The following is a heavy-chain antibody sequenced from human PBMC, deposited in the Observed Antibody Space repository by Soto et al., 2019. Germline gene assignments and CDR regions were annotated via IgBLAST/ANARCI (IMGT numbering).Heavy chain of an antibody. CDR3: AKGLIWSYGMPNPGYGLAV. D-gene: IGHD3-3*01. CDR2: VSGSGGTT. V-gene: IGHV3-23*01. CDR1: GFTFTNYA. Sequence: EVQLLESGGGLVQPGGSLRLSCADSGFTFTNYAMSWVRQAPGKGLEWVAAVSGSGGTTYYADSVRGRFTISRDNSYNTLYVPMNSLRAGDTAIYDCAKGLIWSYGMPNPGYGLAVSGQGPTVTVSS. J-gene: IGHJ6*02.